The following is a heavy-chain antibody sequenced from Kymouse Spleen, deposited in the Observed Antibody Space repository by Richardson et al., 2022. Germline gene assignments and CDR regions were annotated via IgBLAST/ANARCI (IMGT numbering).Heavy chain of an antibody. Sequence: EVQLVESGGGLVQPGRSLRLSCAASGFTFDDYAMHWVRQAPGKGLEWVSGISWNSGSIGYADSVKGRFTISRDNAKNSLYLQMNSLRAEDTALYYCAKDLGVPTPLSYYYYYYGMDVWGQGTTVTVSS. CDR1: GFTFDDYA. V-gene: IGHV3-9*01. D-gene: IGHD3-3*01. CDR2: ISWNSGSI. CDR3: AKDLGVPTPLSYYYYYYGMDV. J-gene: IGHJ6*02.